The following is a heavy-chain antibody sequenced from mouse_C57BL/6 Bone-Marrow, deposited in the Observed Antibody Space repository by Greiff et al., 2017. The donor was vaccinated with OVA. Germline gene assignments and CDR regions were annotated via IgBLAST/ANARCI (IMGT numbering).Heavy chain of an antibody. CDR1: GSTFTDYE. D-gene: IGHD2-5*01. V-gene: IGHV1-15*01. Sequence: QVQLKESGAELVRPGASVTLSCKASGSTFTDYEMHWVKPTPVHGLEWIGAIDPETGGTASNQKFKGKAILTAYKSSSTAYMELRSLTSEDSAVYYGTRGYSNYYAMDYWGQGTSVTVSS. J-gene: IGHJ4*01. CDR2: IDPETGGT. CDR3: TRGYSNYYAMDY.